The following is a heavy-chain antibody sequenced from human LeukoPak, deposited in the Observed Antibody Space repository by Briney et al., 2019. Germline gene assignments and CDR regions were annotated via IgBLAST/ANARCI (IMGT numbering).Heavy chain of an antibody. V-gene: IGHV1-69*13. CDR2: IIPIFGTA. J-gene: IGHJ4*02. CDR3: ARGPPGYSGYEPFDY. CDR1: GGTFSSYA. Sequence: SVKVSCKASGGTFSSYAISWVRQAPGQGLEWMGGIIPIFGTANYAQKFQGRVTITADESTSTAYMELSSLRSEDTAVYYCARGPPGYSGYEPFDYWGQGTLVTVSS. D-gene: IGHD5-12*01.